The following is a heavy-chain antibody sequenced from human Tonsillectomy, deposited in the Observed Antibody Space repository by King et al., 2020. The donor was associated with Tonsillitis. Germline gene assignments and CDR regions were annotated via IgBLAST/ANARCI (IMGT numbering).Heavy chain of an antibody. Sequence: VQLQQWGAGLLKPSETLSLTCAVYGGSLSGYYWSWIRQPPGKGLEWIGEINHSGRTNYNPSLKSRVTISVDTSKNQVSLKLSYVTAADTAVYYCARASEYDYDMCDPFYVGFQHWGQGTLVTVSS. CDR1: GGSLSGYY. D-gene: IGHD3-22*01. J-gene: IGHJ1*01. CDR2: INHSGRT. CDR3: ARASEYDYDMCDPFYVGFQH. V-gene: IGHV4-34*01.